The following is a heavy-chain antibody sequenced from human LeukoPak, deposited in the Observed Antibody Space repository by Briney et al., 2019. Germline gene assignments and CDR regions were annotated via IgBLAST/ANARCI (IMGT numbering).Heavy chain of an antibody. CDR3: TRELYGYSSGWHNHFDY. CDR1: GFTFGDYA. D-gene: IGHD6-19*01. Sequence: QPGRSLRLSCTASGFTFGDYAMSWFRQAPGKGLEWVGFIRSKAYGGTTEYAASVKGRFTISRDDSKSIAYLQMNSLETEDTAVYYCTRELYGYSSGWHNHFDYWGQGTLVTVSS. CDR2: IRSKAYGGTT. J-gene: IGHJ4*02. V-gene: IGHV3-49*03.